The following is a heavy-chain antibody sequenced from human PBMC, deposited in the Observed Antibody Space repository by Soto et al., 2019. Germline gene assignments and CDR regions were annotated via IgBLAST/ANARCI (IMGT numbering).Heavy chain of an antibody. CDR1: GFTFSSYW. Sequence: PEGSLRLSCAASGFTFSSYWMSWVRQAPGKGLEWVANIKQDGSEKYYVDSVEGRFTISRDNAKNSLYLQMNSLRAEDTAVYYCARDPGYSSGWYYYYYGMDVWGQGTTVTVSS. J-gene: IGHJ6*02. D-gene: IGHD6-19*01. CDR3: ARDPGYSSGWYYYYYGMDV. V-gene: IGHV3-7*01. CDR2: IKQDGSEK.